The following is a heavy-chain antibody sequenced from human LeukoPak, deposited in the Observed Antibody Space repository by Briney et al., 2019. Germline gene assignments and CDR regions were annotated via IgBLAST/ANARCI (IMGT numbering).Heavy chain of an antibody. J-gene: IGHJ4*02. CDR2: IYYSENT. D-gene: IGHD3-10*01. CDR1: GVSFSGYY. V-gene: IGHV4-30-4*08. Sequence: PSETLALTCYLYGVSFSGYYWSWIRQPPGKGLEWIGYIYYSENTYYNPSLKSRVSISVDTSKNQFSVRLSSVTAADTAVYYCARSMVRGVIRFYFDYWGQGTLVTVSS. CDR3: ARSMVRGVIRFYFDY.